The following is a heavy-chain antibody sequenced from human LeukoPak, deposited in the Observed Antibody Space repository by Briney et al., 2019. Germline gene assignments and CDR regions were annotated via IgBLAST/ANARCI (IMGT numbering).Heavy chain of an antibody. CDR1: SGSISSDY. Sequence: SETLSLTCTVSSGSISSDYWSWIRQPPGKGLEWIGYISYSGSANYNPSLKTRVTISIDKSKNQFSLKMTSVTAADTAVYYYARTLRGQNYYGYLDYWGQGTLVTVSS. D-gene: IGHD4-17*01. CDR2: ISYSGSA. V-gene: IGHV4-59*01. J-gene: IGHJ4*02. CDR3: ARTLRGQNYYGYLDY.